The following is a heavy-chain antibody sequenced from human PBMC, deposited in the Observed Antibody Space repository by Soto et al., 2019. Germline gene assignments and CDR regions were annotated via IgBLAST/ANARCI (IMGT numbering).Heavy chain of an antibody. CDR3: AKGGPGASSGLFES. CDR2: IYSDGTT. J-gene: IGHJ4*02. V-gene: IGHV3-53*01. CDR1: GFIVTSNY. D-gene: IGHD3-10*01. Sequence: GGSLRLSCAASGFIVTSNYMSWVRQAPGKGLEWVSVIYSDGTTNYAESVKGRLTISRDNSKNTVFLQMSSLRAEDTAVYYCAKGGPGASSGLFESWGQGTLVTVSS.